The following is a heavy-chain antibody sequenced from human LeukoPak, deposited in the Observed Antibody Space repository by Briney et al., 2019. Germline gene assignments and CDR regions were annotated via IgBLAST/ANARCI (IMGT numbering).Heavy chain of an antibody. CDR3: ARLVVPAAAPRYYFDY. CDR2: IYYSGST. D-gene: IGHD2-2*01. V-gene: IGHV4-31*03. Sequence: SETLSLTCTVSGGSISSGGYYWRWIRQHPGKGLEWIGYIYYSGSTYYNPSLKSRVTISVDTSKNQFSLKLSSVTAADTAVYYCARLVVPAAAPRYYFDYWGQGTLVTVSS. CDR1: GGSISSGGYY. J-gene: IGHJ4*02.